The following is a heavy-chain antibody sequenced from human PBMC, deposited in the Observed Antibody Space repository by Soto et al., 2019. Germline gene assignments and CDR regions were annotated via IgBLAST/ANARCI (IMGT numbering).Heavy chain of an antibody. CDR1: GGSISSGGYS. Sequence: PSETLSLTCAVSGGSISSGGYSWSWIRQPPGKGLEWIGYIYHSGSTYYNPSLESRVTISVDRSKNQFSLKLSSVTAADTAVYYCARSGEAASDFDYWGQGTLVTVSS. CDR2: IYHSGST. J-gene: IGHJ4*02. V-gene: IGHV4-30-2*01. D-gene: IGHD6-13*01. CDR3: ARSGEAASDFDY.